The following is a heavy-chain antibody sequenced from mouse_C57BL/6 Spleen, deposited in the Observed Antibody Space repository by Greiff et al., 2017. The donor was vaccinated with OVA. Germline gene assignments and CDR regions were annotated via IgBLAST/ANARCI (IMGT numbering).Heavy chain of an antibody. J-gene: IGHJ2*01. V-gene: IGHV1-42*01. Sequence: EVQLQQSGPELVKPGASVKISCKASGYSFTGYYMNWVKQSPEKSLEWIGEINPSTGGTTYNQKFKAKATLTVDKSSSTAYMQLKSLTSEDSAVYYCARSSITTVVAPFDYWGQGTTLTVSS. CDR3: ARSSITTVVAPFDY. CDR2: INPSTGGT. D-gene: IGHD1-1*01. CDR1: GYSFTGYY.